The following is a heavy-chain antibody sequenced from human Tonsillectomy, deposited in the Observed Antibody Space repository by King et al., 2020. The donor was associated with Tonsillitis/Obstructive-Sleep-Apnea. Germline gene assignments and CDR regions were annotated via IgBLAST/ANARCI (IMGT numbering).Heavy chain of an antibody. CDR2: INPSGGST. Sequence: EQLVQSGAEVKKPGASVKVSCKASGYTFTSYYMHWVRQAPGQGLEWMGIINPSGGSTSYAQKFQGRVTMTRDTSTSTVYIELSSLRSEDTAVDYCARDHVLTYYDILTGPYYFDYWGQGTLVTVSS. CDR1: GYTFTSYY. CDR3: ARDHVLTYYDILTGPYYFDY. J-gene: IGHJ4*02. D-gene: IGHD3-9*01. V-gene: IGHV1-46*01.